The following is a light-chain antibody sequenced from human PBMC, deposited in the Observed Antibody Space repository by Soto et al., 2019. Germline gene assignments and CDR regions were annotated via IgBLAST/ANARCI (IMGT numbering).Light chain of an antibody. J-gene: IGKJ3*01. Sequence: EVVWTQSPGTLSLSPGERATLSCRASQSVSSSYLAWYQQKPGQAPRLLIYGASSRATGIPDRFSGSGSGTDFTLTISSLEPEDFAVYYCQQRSNWPFTFGPGTNVDI. CDR3: QQRSNWPFT. CDR1: QSVSSSY. V-gene: IGKV3D-20*02. CDR2: GAS.